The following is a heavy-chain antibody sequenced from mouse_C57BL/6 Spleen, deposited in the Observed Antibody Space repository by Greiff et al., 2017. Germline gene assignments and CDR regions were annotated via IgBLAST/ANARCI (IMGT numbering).Heavy chain of an antibody. D-gene: IGHD1-1*01. Sequence: VQLQQPGAELVRPGASVTLSCKASGYTFTDYEMHWVKQTPVHGLEWIGAIDPETGGTAYNQKFKGKAILTADKSSSTAYMGLRSLTSEDSAVYYCTRGVYYYGSLYYFDYWGQGTTRTVSS. CDR3: TRGVYYYGSLYYFDY. J-gene: IGHJ2*01. CDR2: IDPETGGT. CDR1: GYTFTDYE. V-gene: IGHV1-15*01.